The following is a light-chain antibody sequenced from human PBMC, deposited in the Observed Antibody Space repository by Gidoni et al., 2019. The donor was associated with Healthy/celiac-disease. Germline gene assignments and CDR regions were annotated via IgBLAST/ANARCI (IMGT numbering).Light chain of an antibody. CDR1: HSLVYNNGNTH. Sequence: DVVMTQSPLSLPVTLGQPASISCRSSHSLVYNNGNTHLNWFQQRPGQSPRRLIYKVSNRDSGVPDRFSGSGSGTDFTLKISRVEAEDVGVYYRVQGAHWPHTFGQGTRLEIK. J-gene: IGKJ2*01. CDR3: VQGAHWPHT. V-gene: IGKV2-30*01. CDR2: KVS.